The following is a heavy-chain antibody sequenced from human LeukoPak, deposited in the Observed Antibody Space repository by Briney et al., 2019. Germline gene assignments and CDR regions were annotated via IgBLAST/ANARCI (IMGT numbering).Heavy chain of an antibody. CDR3: ARRGITYSSSFFEF. Sequence: SETLSLTCTVSGGSISGGKDFWGWIRQPPGKGLEWIGSIVCGSTYYNPSLKSRVTISVDTSRNEFSLKVMSATVADTAVYYCARRGITYSSSFFEFWGQGALVTVSS. J-gene: IGHJ4*02. V-gene: IGHV4-39*01. CDR2: IVCGST. D-gene: IGHD6-13*01. CDR1: GGSISGGKDF.